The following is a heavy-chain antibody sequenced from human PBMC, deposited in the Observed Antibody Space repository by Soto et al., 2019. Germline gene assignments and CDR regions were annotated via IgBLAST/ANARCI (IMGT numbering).Heavy chain of an antibody. CDR2: ISWKDDK. CDR1: GFSLTTSGAG. V-gene: IGHV2-5*01. Sequence: QITLKESGPTLVKPTQTLTLTCTYSGFSLTTSGAGVGWIRQPPGKALEWLALISWKDDKRYNPCLESRLTITQDTSKNHVILTLTNMDPVDTATYFCSHRYSGNYYRWYFDSWGQGTLVTVSS. D-gene: IGHD1-26*01. J-gene: IGHJ4*02. CDR3: SHRYSGNYYRWYFDS.